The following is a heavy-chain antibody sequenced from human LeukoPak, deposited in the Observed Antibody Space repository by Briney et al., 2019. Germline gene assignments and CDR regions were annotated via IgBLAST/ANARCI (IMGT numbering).Heavy chain of an antibody. Sequence: GGSLRLSCAASGFTFSSYGMHWVRQAPGKGLEWVAMIWYDGSNTYYADSVKGRFTISRDNAKNSLYLQMNSLRAEDTAVYYCARALADFDWLGGDWGQGTLVTVSS. D-gene: IGHD3-9*01. J-gene: IGHJ4*02. V-gene: IGHV3-33*01. CDR1: GFTFSSYG. CDR3: ARALADFDWLGGD. CDR2: IWYDGSNT.